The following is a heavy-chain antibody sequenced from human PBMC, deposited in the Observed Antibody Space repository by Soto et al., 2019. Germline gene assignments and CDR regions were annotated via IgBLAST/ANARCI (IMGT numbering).Heavy chain of an antibody. CDR2: ISGYNGNT. CDR3: ASPGPHCTNGVCYTESYYYGMDV. CDR1: GYTFSSYG. Sequence: GASVKVSCKASGYTFSSYGISWVRQAPGQGLEWMGWISGYNGNTIYAQNFHGRVTMTTDTSTSTAYMELSSLRSEDTAVYYCASPGPHCTNGVCYTESYYYGMDVWGQGTTVTAP. V-gene: IGHV1-18*01. J-gene: IGHJ6*02. D-gene: IGHD2-8*01.